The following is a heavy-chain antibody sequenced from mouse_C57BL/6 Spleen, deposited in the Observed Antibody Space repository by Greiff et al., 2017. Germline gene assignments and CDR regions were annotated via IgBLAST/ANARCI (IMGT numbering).Heavy chain of an antibody. CDR2: INPSNGGT. D-gene: IGHD1-1*01. CDR3: ARGGGSSSYYAMDY. V-gene: IGHV1-53*01. Sequence: QVQLKESGTELVKPGASVKLSCKASGYTFTSYWMHWVKQRPGQGLEWIGNINPSNGGTNYNEKFKSKATLTVDKSSSTAYMQLSSLTSEDSAVYYCARGGGSSSYYAMDYWGQGTSVTVSS. J-gene: IGHJ4*01. CDR1: GYTFTSYW.